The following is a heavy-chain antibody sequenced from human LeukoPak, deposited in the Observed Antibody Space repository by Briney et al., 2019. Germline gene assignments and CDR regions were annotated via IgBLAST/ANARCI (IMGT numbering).Heavy chain of an antibody. J-gene: IGHJ6*02. CDR2: INPNSGGT. CDR3: ARDLHGSGSYSIIYYYYGMDV. Sequence: VASVTVSCKASGYTFTGYYMRWVRQAPGQGLEWMGWINPNSGGTNYAQKFQGRVTMTRDTSISTAYMELSRLRSDDTAVYYCARDLHGSGSYSIIYYYYGMDVWGQGTTVTVSS. D-gene: IGHD3-10*01. CDR1: GYTFTGYY. V-gene: IGHV1-2*02.